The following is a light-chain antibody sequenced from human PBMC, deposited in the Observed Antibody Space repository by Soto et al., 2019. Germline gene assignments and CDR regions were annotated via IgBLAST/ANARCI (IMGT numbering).Light chain of an antibody. Sequence: QSALTQPPSASGSPGQSVTISCTGTSNDVGGYNYVSWYQQHPGKAPKLMISEVSKRPSGVPDRFSGSKSGNMASLTVSGLQAEDEADYYCSSFAGNNNLVFGGGTKLTVL. J-gene: IGLJ2*01. CDR2: EVS. V-gene: IGLV2-8*01. CDR1: SNDVGGYNY. CDR3: SSFAGNNNLV.